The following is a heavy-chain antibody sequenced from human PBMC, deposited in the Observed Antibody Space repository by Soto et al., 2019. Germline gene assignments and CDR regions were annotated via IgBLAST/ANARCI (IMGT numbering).Heavy chain of an antibody. D-gene: IGHD1-26*01. CDR2: VGKKVNSYTT. Sequence: PGGSLRLSCAASGFTFSDHYMDWVRQAPGKGLEWVGRVGKKVNSYTTEYAASVKGRFTISRDDSKNSLFLQMSSLKTEDTAVYYCTRVHIGGPADIDYWGQGTLVTVSS. V-gene: IGHV3-72*01. CDR1: GFTFSDHY. CDR3: TRVHIGGPADIDY. J-gene: IGHJ4*02.